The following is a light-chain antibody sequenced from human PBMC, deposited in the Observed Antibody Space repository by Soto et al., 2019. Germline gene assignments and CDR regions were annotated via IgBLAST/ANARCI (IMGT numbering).Light chain of an antibody. V-gene: IGLV2-14*01. J-gene: IGLJ1*01. CDR2: EVS. Sequence: QSVLTQPASVSGSLGQSITISCTGTSTDIGAFNFVSWYQQHPGKVPKLMIFEVSNRPSGVSNRFSGSTSGNTASLTISGLQAEDEADYYCCSYTSSINYVFGTGTKLTVL. CDR3: CSYTSSINYV. CDR1: STDIGAFNF.